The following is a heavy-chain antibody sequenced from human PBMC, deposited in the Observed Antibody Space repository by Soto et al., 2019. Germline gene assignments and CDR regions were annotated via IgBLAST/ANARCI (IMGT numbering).Heavy chain of an antibody. D-gene: IGHD3-22*01. Sequence: ASVKVSCKASGYTFTSFGISWVLQAPGQGLEWMVWISAYNGKTDYAQNFQGRVTVTTDTSTSTASMELRSLTSDDTAVYYCARDRPYSYDSSAYPIFDFWGQGTLVTVSS. CDR2: ISAYNGKT. CDR3: ARDRPYSYDSSAYPIFDF. J-gene: IGHJ4*02. CDR1: GYTFTSFG. V-gene: IGHV1-18*01.